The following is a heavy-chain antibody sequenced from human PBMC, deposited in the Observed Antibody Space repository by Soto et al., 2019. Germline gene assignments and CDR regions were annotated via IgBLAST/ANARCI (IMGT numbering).Heavy chain of an antibody. Sequence: SETLSLTCTVSGGSISSGGYYWSWIRQHPGKGLEWIGYIYYSGSTYYNPSLKSRVTISVDTSKNQFSLKLSSVTAADTAVYYCARVGCHSSRSCFDYWGQGTLVTVSS. J-gene: IGHJ4*02. V-gene: IGHV4-31*03. CDR3: ARVGCHSSRSCFDY. D-gene: IGHD2-15*01. CDR1: GGSISSGGYY. CDR2: IYYSGST.